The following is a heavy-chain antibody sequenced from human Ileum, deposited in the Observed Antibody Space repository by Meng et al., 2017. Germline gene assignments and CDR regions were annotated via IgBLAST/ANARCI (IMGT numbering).Heavy chain of an antibody. CDR2: IHAGSGDT. V-gene: IGHV1-3*01. J-gene: IGHJ4*01. CDR3: GRGRASFYFDF. CDR1: GFTFSNYA. Sequence: QVQFVQSGAEVKKPGAAVRISCKASGFTFSNYANYWVRQAPGQSLEWLGWIHAGSGDTKFSQTFQGRLTFDRDTSADTVYMELSSLTSGDRAVYYCGRGRASFYFDFLGRGTLVTVSS. D-gene: IGHD6-6*01.